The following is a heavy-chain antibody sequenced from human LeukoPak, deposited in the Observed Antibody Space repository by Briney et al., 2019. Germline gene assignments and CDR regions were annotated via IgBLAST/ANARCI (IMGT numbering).Heavy chain of an antibody. D-gene: IGHD3-10*01. J-gene: IGHJ6*01. CDR2: VYYSCST. V-gene: IGHV4-59*01. CDR3: AREGASGTMDV. Sequence: PSETLSLTCTVSGDSISTYYWSWIRQPPGKGLEWMGYVYYSCSTNSNPSLNSRFTISVYTSKNQFSLKLHSLPAAAAAVYSCAREGASGTMDVWGKGTTVTVS. CDR1: GDSISTYY.